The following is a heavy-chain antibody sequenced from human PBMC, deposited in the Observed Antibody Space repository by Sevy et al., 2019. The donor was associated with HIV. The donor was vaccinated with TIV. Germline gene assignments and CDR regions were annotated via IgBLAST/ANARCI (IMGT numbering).Heavy chain of an antibody. J-gene: IGHJ4*02. D-gene: IGHD2-2*01. Sequence: ASVKVSCKVSGYTLTVLSMHWVRQAPGKGLEWMGGFDEDGEIMYAQKFQGRVTMTEDTSTDTAYMELSSLRSEDTAMYYCATDIVVGRDYWGQGTLVTVSS. V-gene: IGHV1-24*01. CDR3: ATDIVVGRDY. CDR2: FDEDGEI. CDR1: GYTLTVLS.